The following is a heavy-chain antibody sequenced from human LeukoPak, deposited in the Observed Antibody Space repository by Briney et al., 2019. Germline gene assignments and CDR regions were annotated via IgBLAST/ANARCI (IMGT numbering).Heavy chain of an antibody. V-gene: IGHV3-74*01. CDR3: ARVSGPGLDEYFHL. Sequence: GGSLRLSCAASGFTLSGAWMHWVRQAPGKGLVWVSRINPDGTDTRYADSVKGRFTISRDDARNTLYLHMNNLRAEDTAVYYCARVSGPGLDEYFHLWGQGTLVTVSS. CDR1: GFTLSGAW. J-gene: IGHJ1*01. CDR2: INPDGTDT. D-gene: IGHD3-10*01.